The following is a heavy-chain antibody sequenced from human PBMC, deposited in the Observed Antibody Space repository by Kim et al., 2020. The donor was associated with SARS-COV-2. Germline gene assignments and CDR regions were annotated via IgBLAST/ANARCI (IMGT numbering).Heavy chain of an antibody. CDR2: ISAYNGNT. CDR1: GYTFTSYG. Sequence: ASVKVSCKASGYTFTSYGISWVRQAPGQGREWLGWISAYNGNTNYAQKLQGRVTMTTDTSTSTAYMELRSLRSDDTAVYYCARDFFITKPYYGMDVWGQGTTVTVSS. D-gene: IGHD3-3*01. V-gene: IGHV1-18*01. CDR3: ARDFFITKPYYGMDV. J-gene: IGHJ6*02.